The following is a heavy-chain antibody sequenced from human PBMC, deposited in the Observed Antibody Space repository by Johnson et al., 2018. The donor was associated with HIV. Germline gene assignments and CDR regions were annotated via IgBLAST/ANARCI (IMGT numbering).Heavy chain of an antibody. Sequence: EVQLVESGGGLVQPGGSLRLSCAASGFTFSSYDMHWVRQATGKGLEWVSAIGTAGDTYYPGSVKGRFTISRENAKNSFYLQMNSLRAGDTAVYYCAREAQTHAFDIWGQGTMVTVST. J-gene: IGHJ3*02. CDR2: IGTAGDT. D-gene: IGHD4-23*01. V-gene: IGHV3-13*01. CDR3: AREAQTHAFDI. CDR1: GFTFSSYD.